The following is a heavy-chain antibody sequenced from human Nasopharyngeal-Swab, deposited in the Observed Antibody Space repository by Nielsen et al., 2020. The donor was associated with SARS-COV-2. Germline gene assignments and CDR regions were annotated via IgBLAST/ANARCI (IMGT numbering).Heavy chain of an antibody. D-gene: IGHD5-12*01. CDR1: GGSISSSSYY. J-gene: IGHJ4*02. V-gene: IGHV4-39*07. CDR3: ARVWVDIVATIGAQSFDY. Sequence: SETLSLTCTVSGGSISSSSYYWGWIRQPPGKGLEWIGSIYYSGSTYYNPTLKSRVTISVDTSKNQFSLKLSSVTAADTAVYYCARVWVDIVATIGAQSFDYWGQGTLVTVSS. CDR2: IYYSGST.